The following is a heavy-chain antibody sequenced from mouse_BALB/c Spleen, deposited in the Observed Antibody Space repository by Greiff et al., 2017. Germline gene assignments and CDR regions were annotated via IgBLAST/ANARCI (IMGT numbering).Heavy chain of an antibody. CDR2: INSDGGST. CDR1: EYEFPSHD. Sequence: EVHLVESGGGLVQPGESLKLSCESNEYEFPSHDMSWVRKTPEKRLELVAAINSDGGSTYYPDTMERRFIISRDNTKKTLYLQMSSLRSEDTALYYGARQRELGLGAMDYWGQGTSVTVSS. J-gene: IGHJ4*01. D-gene: IGHD4-1*01. CDR3: ARQRELGLGAMDY. V-gene: IGHV5-2*01.